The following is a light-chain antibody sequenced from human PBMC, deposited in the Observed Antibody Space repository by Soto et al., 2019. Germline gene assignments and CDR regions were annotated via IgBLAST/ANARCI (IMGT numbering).Light chain of an antibody. J-gene: IGKJ1*01. V-gene: IGKV1-5*01. CDR3: QQYDSYSPT. CDR1: QSISNW. CDR2: DAS. Sequence: DIQLTQSPSTLSASVGDTVTITCQASQSISNWLAWYQHKPGKAPKLLIYDASTLKDGVPSRFSGSGSGTEFTLIINSLQPEDVATYYCQQYDSYSPTFGQGTKVDI.